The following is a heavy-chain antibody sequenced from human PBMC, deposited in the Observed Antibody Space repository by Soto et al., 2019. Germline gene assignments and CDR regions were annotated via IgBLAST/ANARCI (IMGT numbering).Heavy chain of an antibody. J-gene: IGHJ3*02. D-gene: IGHD3-3*01. Sequence: QVQLQESGPGLVKPSETLSLTCTVSGGSVSSGSYYWSWIRQPPGKGLEWIGYMYYSGSTNYNPSLKSRVTISLYTSKNQFSLKLSSVTAADTAVYFCERTRDFWSGNDAFDIWGQGTMVTVSS. CDR3: ERTRDFWSGNDAFDI. CDR2: MYYSGST. CDR1: GGSVSSGSYY. V-gene: IGHV4-61*01.